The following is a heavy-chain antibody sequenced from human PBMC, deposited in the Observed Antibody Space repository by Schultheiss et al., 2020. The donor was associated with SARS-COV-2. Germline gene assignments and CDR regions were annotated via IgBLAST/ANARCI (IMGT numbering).Heavy chain of an antibody. D-gene: IGHD3-3*01. V-gene: IGHV3-33*08. CDR3: ARDVECYGMDV. Sequence: GGSLRLSCATSGFTFSSFGMHWVRQAPGKGLDWVAFIWNDESHEYYAESVRGRFTVARDNSKNTLDLHMNSLRVEDTAVYYCARDVECYGMDVWGQGTTVTVSS. J-gene: IGHJ6*02. CDR2: IWNDESHE. CDR1: GFTFSSFG.